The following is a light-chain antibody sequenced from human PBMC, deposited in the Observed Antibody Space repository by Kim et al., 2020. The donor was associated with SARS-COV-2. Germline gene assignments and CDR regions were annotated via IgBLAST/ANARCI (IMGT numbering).Light chain of an antibody. CDR3: QQLNSYPWT. J-gene: IGKJ1*01. CDR1: QGISTY. Sequence: DIQLTHSPPFLSASVGDRVIITCRASQGISTYLAWYQQIPGKAPKLLIYRASTLQSGVPSRFSGSGSGTEFTLTISNLQPEDFAIYYCQQLNSYPWTFGQGTKVDIK. CDR2: RAS. V-gene: IGKV1-9*01.